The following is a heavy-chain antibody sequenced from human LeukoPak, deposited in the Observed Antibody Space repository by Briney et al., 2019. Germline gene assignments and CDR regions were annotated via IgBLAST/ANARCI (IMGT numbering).Heavy chain of an antibody. J-gene: IGHJ5*02. V-gene: IGHV4-39*07. CDR3: ARVLWFGEDGGSWFDP. CDR1: GGSISSSSYY. Sequence: PSETLSLTCTVSGGSISSSSYYWGWLRQPPGKGLEWIGSIYYSGSTYYNPSLKSRVTISVDTSKNQFSLKLSSVTAADTAVYYCARVLWFGEDGGSWFDPWGQGTLVTVSS. CDR2: IYYSGST. D-gene: IGHD3-10*01.